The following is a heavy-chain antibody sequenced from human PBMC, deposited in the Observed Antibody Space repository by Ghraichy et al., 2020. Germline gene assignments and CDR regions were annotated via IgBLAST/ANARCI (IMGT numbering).Heavy chain of an antibody. D-gene: IGHD2-2*01. Sequence: SETLSLTCAVYGGSFSGYYWSWIRQPPGKGLEWIGEINHSGSTNYNPSLKSRVTISVDTSKNQFSLELSSVTAADTAVYYCARAPPRVVPAAIRYYYYGMDVWGQGTTVTVSS. J-gene: IGHJ6*02. CDR2: INHSGST. CDR3: ARAPPRVVPAAIRYYYYGMDV. CDR1: GGSFSGYY. V-gene: IGHV4-34*01.